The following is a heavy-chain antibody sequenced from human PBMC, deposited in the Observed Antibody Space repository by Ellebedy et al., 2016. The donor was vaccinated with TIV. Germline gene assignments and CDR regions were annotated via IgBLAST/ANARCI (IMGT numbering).Heavy chain of an antibody. CDR3: VTGGSSSSDVAFEI. V-gene: IGHV3-74*01. J-gene: IGHJ3*02. D-gene: IGHD6-6*01. Sequence: GGSLRLXXAASGFTFSSHWIHWVRQAPGKGLIWVSRINDDGSSTSYGDSVKGRFTMSRDNAKNTLYLQMISLRAEDTAVYYCVTGGSSSSDVAFEIWGQGTMVTVSS. CDR1: GFTFSSHW. CDR2: INDDGSST.